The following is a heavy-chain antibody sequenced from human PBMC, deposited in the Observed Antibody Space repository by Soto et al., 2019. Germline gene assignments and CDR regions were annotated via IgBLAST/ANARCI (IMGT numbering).Heavy chain of an antibody. V-gene: IGHV3-30-3*01. CDR1: GFTFSSYA. CDR3: ARLPSSSGRAHFDY. Sequence: QVQLVESGGGVVQPGRSLRLSCAASGFTFSSYAMHWVRQAPGKGLEWVAVISYDGSNKYYADSVKGRFTISRDNSKNMLYLQMNSLRAEDPAVYYCARLPSSSGRAHFDYWGQGTLVTVSS. CDR2: ISYDGSNK. D-gene: IGHD3-3*01. J-gene: IGHJ4*02.